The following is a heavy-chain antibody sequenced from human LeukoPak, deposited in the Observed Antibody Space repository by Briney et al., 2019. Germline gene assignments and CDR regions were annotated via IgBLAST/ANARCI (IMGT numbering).Heavy chain of an antibody. CDR1: GFTFSSYA. Sequence: PGGSLRLSCAASGFTFSSYAMHWVRQAPGKGLEWVAVISYDGSNKYYADSVKGRFTISRDNSKNTLYLQMNSLRAEDTAVYYCAKETVRLLRWQWLASAPDYWGQGTLVTVSS. J-gene: IGHJ4*02. CDR2: ISYDGSNK. D-gene: IGHD6-19*01. V-gene: IGHV3-30-3*01. CDR3: AKETVRLLRWQWLASAPDY.